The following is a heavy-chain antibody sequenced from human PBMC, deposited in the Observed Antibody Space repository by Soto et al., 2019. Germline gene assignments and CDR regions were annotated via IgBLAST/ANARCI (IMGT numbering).Heavy chain of an antibody. J-gene: IGHJ4*02. CDR3: ASRYCPSSSCNWIGNY. CDR1: GGAISSSGYY. D-gene: IGHD2-2*01. CDR2: IYNNGNT. Sequence: QLQLQESGPGLVKPSETLSLTCTVSGGAISSSGYYWGWIRQPPGKGLEWIGSIYNNGNTYHSPSLKSRGPIAVDTSKNHFSLKVSSGTAADTAIYYCASRYCPSSSCNWIGNYWGQGTLVTVSS. V-gene: IGHV4-39*02.